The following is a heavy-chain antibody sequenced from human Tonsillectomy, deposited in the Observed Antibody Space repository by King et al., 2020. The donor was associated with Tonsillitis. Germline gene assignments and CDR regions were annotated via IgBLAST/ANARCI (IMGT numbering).Heavy chain of an antibody. V-gene: IGHV3-13*01. Sequence: VQLVESGGGLVQPGGSLRLSCAASGFTFSSYDMHWVRQATGKGLEWVSAIGTAGDTYYPGSVKGRFTISRENAKNSLYLQMNSLRAEDTAVYYCARGYSGRYSDYWGQGTLVTVSS. CDR2: IGTAGDT. J-gene: IGHJ4*02. CDR3: ARGYSGRYSDY. CDR1: GFTFSSYD. D-gene: IGHD1-26*01.